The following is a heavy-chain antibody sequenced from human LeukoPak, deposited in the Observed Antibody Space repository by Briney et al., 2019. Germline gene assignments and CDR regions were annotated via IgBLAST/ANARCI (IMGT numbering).Heavy chain of an antibody. J-gene: IGHJ4*02. CDR3: ARQYCSGGSCYVADY. CDR2: IIPIFGTA. D-gene: IGHD2-15*01. V-gene: IGHV1-69*13. CDR1: GGTFSSYA. Sequence: ASVKVSCKASGGTFSSYAISWVRQAPGQGLEWMGGIIPIFGTANYAQKFQGRVTITADESTSTAYMELSSLRSEDTAVYYCARQYCSGGSCYVADYWGQGTLVTGSS.